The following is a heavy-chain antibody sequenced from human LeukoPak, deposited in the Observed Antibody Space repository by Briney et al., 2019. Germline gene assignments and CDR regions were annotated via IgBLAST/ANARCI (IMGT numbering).Heavy chain of an antibody. Sequence: GGSLRLSCAASGFTFSSYAMHWVRQAPGKGLEYVSAISSNGGSTYYANSVKGRFTISRDNSKNTLYLHMGSLRAEDMAVYYCATNTMVRGVLNYWGQGTLVTVSS. J-gene: IGHJ4*02. CDR1: GFTFSSYA. D-gene: IGHD3-10*01. CDR2: ISSNGGST. V-gene: IGHV3-64*01. CDR3: ATNTMVRGVLNY.